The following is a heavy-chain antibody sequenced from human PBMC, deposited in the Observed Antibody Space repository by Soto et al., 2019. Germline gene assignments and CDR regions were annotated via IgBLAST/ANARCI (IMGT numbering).Heavy chain of an antibody. CDR1: GDSVSSNSAA. CDR3: AREEAGGIAVAGGGNWFDP. D-gene: IGHD6-19*01. CDR2: TYYRSKWYN. Sequence: SKTLSLTCAISGDSVSSNSAAWNWIRQSPSRGLEWLGRTYYRSKWYNDYAVSVKSRITINPDTSKNQFSLQLNSVTPEDTAVYYCAREEAGGIAVAGGGNWFDPWGQGTLVTVSS. V-gene: IGHV6-1*01. J-gene: IGHJ5*02.